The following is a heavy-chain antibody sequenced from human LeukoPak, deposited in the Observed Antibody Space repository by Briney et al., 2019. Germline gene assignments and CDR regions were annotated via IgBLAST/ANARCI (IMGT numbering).Heavy chain of an antibody. CDR2: IYAGDSGT. CDR3: TRHIAAAGPDY. D-gene: IGHD6-13*01. V-gene: IGHV5-51*01. J-gene: IGHJ4*02. Sequence: GESLKISCRGSGYSFTSHWIGWVRQMPGKGLEWMAIIYAGDSGTRISPSFQGQVTISADKSISTAYLQWSSLKASDTAIYYCTRHIAAAGPDYWGQGTLVAVSS. CDR1: GYSFTSHW.